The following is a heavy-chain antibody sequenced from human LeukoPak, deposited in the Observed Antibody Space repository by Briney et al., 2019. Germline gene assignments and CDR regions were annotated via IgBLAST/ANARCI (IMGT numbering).Heavy chain of an antibody. CDR2: MNPNSGNT. Sequence: ASVKDSCKASGYTFTSYDINWVRQATGQGLEWMGWMNPNSGNTGYAQKLQGRVTMTRNTSISTAYMELSSLRSEDTAVYYCARASTRIQLWSPYYGMDVWGQGTTVTVSS. CDR3: ARASTRIQLWSPYYGMDV. V-gene: IGHV1-8*01. J-gene: IGHJ6*02. CDR1: GYTFTSYD. D-gene: IGHD5-18*01.